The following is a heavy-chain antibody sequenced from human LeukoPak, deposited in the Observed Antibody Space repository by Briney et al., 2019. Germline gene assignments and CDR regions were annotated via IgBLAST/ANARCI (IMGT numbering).Heavy chain of an antibody. CDR2: IHYSGST. CDR1: HVSTSTYY. CDR3: ARDIYGSGHGWFDT. D-gene: IGHD3-10*01. V-gene: IGHV4-59*01. J-gene: IGHJ5*02. Sequence: PSETLSLTCTVSHVSTSTYYWSWIRQPPGKGLGWMGYIHYSGSTNYNPSLKSRVTISVDTSKKQLSLMLRSVTAADTAVYYCARDIYGSGHGWFDTWGQGRLVTVSS.